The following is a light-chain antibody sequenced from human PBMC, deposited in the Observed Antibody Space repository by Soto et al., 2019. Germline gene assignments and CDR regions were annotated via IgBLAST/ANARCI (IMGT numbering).Light chain of an antibody. Sequence: EIVMTQSPATLSVSPGERATLSCRASQSVTSNLAWYQQKPGQAPRLVIYGSSTRATGIPARFSGSGSGTEFALTVSSLQSEDFAVYYCHQYNSWAITFGQGTRLEIK. CDR3: HQYNSWAIT. V-gene: IGKV3-15*01. CDR1: QSVTSN. J-gene: IGKJ5*01. CDR2: GSS.